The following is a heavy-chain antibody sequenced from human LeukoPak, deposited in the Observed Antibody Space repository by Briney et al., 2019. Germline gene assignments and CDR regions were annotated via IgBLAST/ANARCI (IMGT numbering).Heavy chain of an antibody. CDR1: GGTFTDYY. CDR2: INPNNGGT. J-gene: IGHJ4*01. V-gene: IGHV1-2*02. Sequence: ASVKVSCKASGGTFTDYYIHWVRQAPGQGLEWMGWINPNNGGTNYAQKFQGSVTMTRDTSISTAYMELYRLKFDDTAVFYCAREITIFGVASNYYFDFWGHGTLVTVSS. D-gene: IGHD3-3*01. CDR3: AREITIFGVASNYYFDF.